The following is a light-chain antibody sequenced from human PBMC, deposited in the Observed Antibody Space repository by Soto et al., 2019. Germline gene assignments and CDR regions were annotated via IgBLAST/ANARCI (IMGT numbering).Light chain of an antibody. Sequence: EIVLTQPPATLPLSPGERATLSCRASQSVSSYLAWYQQKPGQAPRLLIYDASNRATGIPARFSGSGSGTDFTLTISSLEPEDFAVYYCQQRSNWPPTTFGPGTKVDIK. CDR1: QSVSSY. V-gene: IGKV3-11*01. CDR3: QQRSNWPPTT. CDR2: DAS. J-gene: IGKJ3*01.